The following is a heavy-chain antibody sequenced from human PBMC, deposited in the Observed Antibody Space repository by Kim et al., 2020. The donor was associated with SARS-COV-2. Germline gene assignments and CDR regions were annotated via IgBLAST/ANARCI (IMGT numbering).Heavy chain of an antibody. CDR1: GFTFDDYT. Sequence: GGSLRLSCAASGFTFDDYTMHWVRQAPGKGLEWVSLISWDGGSTYYADSVKGRFTISRDNSKNSLYLQMNSLRTEDTALYYCAKDIGGDGGEDYWGQGTLVTVSS. D-gene: IGHD2-15*01. CDR3: AKDIGGDGGEDY. J-gene: IGHJ4*02. V-gene: IGHV3-43*01. CDR2: ISWDGGST.